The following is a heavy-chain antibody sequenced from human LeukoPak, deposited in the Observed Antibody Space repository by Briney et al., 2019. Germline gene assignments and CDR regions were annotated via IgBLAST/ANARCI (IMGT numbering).Heavy chain of an antibody. CDR3: TRDIVYLQLEY. D-gene: IGHD2-15*01. V-gene: IGHV3-7*01. CDR1: GFAFPNYW. Sequence: PGGSLRLSCTASGFAFPNYWVVWVRQAPGKGLEWVASIGKDGSEKSYVDSVKGRFTISRDNARNSLYLQMSSLRVEDTAVYYCTRDIVYLQLEYWGQGALVTVSS. CDR2: IGKDGSEK. J-gene: IGHJ4*02.